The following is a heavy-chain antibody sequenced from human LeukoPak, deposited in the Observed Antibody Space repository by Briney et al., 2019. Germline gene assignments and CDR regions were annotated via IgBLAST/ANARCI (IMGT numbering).Heavy chain of an antibody. CDR1: GGSFSGYY. V-gene: IGHV4-34*01. J-gene: IGHJ4*02. CDR3: ARGKWLRSSLDY. D-gene: IGHD5-12*01. Sequence: TASETLSLTCAVYGGSFSGYYWSWIRQPPGKGLEWIGEINHSGSTNYNPSLKSRATISVDTSKNQFSLKLSSVTAADTAVYYCARGKWLRSSLDYWGQGTLVTVSS. CDR2: INHSGST.